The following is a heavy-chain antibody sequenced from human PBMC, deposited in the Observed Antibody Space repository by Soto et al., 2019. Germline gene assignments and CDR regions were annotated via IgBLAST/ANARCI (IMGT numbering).Heavy chain of an antibody. J-gene: IGHJ6*02. D-gene: IGHD2-15*01. V-gene: IGHV1-18*04. CDR2: ISAYNGNT. CDR3: ARFTGGSYNTYYFYYGMDV. CDR1: GYTFTSYG. Sequence: SVKDSCKASGYTFTSYGISWVRQAPVQGLDWMGWISAYNGNTKYAQDLQGRVTMTTDTSTSTAYMELRSLRSDDTAVYYCARFTGGSYNTYYFYYGMDVWGQGTTVTVSS.